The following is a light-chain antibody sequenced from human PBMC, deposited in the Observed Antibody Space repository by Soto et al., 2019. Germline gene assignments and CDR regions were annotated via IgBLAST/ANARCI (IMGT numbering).Light chain of an antibody. CDR2: RNN. CDR1: SSNIGSNY. J-gene: IGLJ2*01. V-gene: IGLV1-47*01. CDR3: AAWDDSLSVV. Sequence: QAVVTQPPSASGTPGQRVTISCSGSSSNIGSNYVYWYQQLPGTAPKLLIYRNNQRPSGVPDRFSGSRSGTSASLAISGLLSEDESDYYCAAWDDSLSVVFGGGTKVTVL.